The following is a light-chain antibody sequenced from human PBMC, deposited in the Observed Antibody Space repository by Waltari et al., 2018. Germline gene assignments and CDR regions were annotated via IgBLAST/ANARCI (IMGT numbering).Light chain of an antibody. Sequence: EIVLTQSPATLSLSPGERATLSCRASQTVRRYLAWYQQRPGQTPRLLSFDASRRATGISAKFSGSGSGTDFTLTVSNLEPEDFAVYYCQQRSNWPYTFGQGTRVEIK. CDR2: DAS. CDR3: QQRSNWPYT. J-gene: IGKJ2*01. CDR1: QTVRRY. V-gene: IGKV3-11*01.